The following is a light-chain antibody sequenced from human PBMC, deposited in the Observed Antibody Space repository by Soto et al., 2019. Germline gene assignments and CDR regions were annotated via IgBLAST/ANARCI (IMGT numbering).Light chain of an antibody. Sequence: QSALTQPASVSGSPGQSITISCTGTSSDVGGYNYVSWYQQHPGKAPTLMIYDVSNRPSGVSNRFSGSKSGNTASLTISGLQAEDEADYYCSSYTRSSTLEVFGTGTKVTVL. V-gene: IGLV2-14*01. CDR1: SSDVGGYNY. J-gene: IGLJ1*01. CDR3: SSYTRSSTLEV. CDR2: DVS.